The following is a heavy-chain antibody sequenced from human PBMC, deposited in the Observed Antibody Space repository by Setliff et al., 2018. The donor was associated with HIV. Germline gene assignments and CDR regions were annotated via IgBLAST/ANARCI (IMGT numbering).Heavy chain of an antibody. D-gene: IGHD2-15*01. CDR3: ARDRAYCSSGSCYRPLVYYFYYMDV. CDR1: GFTFSDYY. J-gene: IGHJ6*03. CDR2: VRPYNADK. Sequence: ASVKVSCKASGFTFSDYYMHWVRQAPGQGLEWMGWVRPYNADKNYAQKFQGRVTMTSDTSISTAYLELSGLTSDDTAIYYWARDRAYCSSGSCYRPLVYYFYYMDVWGTGTTVTVS. V-gene: IGHV1-2*02.